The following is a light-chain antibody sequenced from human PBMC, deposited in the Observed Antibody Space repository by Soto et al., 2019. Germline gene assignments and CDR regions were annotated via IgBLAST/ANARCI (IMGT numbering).Light chain of an antibody. CDR2: ATS. CDR3: QQSDNWPPT. J-gene: IGKJ1*01. Sequence: EIVMTQSPATLSVSPGERATLSCRASQSISSNLAWYQQKPGQAPSLLIYATSSRATGIPDRFSGSGSGTDFSLTISRLEPEDFAVYYCQQSDNWPPTFGQGTKVDIK. CDR1: QSISSN. V-gene: IGKV3D-15*01.